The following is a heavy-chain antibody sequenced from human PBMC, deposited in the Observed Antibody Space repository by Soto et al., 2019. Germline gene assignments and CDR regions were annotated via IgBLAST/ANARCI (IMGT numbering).Heavy chain of an antibody. CDR1: GDSVSSYY. CDR2: IYISGST. Sequence: TLSLTCTVSGDSVSSYYWSWIRQPAGRGLEWIGRIYISGSTDYNPSLKGRVSMSVDRSKNQFSLKLTSVTAADTAVYYCVRDCSGGGCYSDYGMDVWGQGTTVTVSS. D-gene: IGHD2-15*01. CDR3: VRDCSGGGCYSDYGMDV. J-gene: IGHJ6*02. V-gene: IGHV4-4*07.